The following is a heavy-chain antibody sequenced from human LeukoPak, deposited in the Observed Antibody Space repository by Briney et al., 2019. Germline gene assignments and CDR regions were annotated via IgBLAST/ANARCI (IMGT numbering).Heavy chain of an antibody. Sequence: GGSLRLSCAASGFTFSNAWMSWVRQAPGKGLEWVGRIKSKTDGGTTDYAAPVKGRFTISRDDSKNTLYLQMNSLRAEDTAVYYCASPTGHSWGGWGQGTLVTVSS. V-gene: IGHV3-15*01. J-gene: IGHJ4*02. CDR2: IKSKTDGGTT. CDR3: ASPTGHSWGG. CDR1: GFTFSNAW. D-gene: IGHD3-16*01.